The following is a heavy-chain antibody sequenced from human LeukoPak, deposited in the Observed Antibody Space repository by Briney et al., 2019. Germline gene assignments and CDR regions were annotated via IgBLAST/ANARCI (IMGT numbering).Heavy chain of an antibody. CDR1: GGSFSGYY. V-gene: IGHV4-34*01. CDR3: ARKPWVGATDY. D-gene: IGHD1-26*01. Sequence: SETLSLTCAVYGGSFSGYYWSWIHQPPGKALEWIGEINHSGSTNYNPSLKSRVTISVDTSKNQFSLKLTSVTAADSAVYYCARKPWVGATDYWGPGTLVTVSS. J-gene: IGHJ4*02. CDR2: INHSGST.